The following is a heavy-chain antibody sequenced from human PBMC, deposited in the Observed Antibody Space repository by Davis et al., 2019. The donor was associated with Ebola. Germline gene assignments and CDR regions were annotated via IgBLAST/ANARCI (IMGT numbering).Heavy chain of an antibody. V-gene: IGHV3-7*01. D-gene: IGHD2-2*01. Sequence: GESLKISCVGSGFTFSSDWMTWLRQTPGKGLEWVANIKQDGSEKYYVDSVKGRFTISRDNAKNSLFLQMNSLRVEDTAMYYCAGDGVAAASDYWGQGTMVTVSS. CDR2: IKQDGSEK. CDR1: GFTFSSDW. CDR3: AGDGVAAASDY. J-gene: IGHJ4*02.